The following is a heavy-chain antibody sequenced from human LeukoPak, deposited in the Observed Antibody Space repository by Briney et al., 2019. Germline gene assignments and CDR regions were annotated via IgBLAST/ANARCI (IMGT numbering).Heavy chain of an antibody. CDR3: ARPRRRGIRFLEWLPDYYYYMDV. Sequence: RPSETLSLTCTVSGGSISSSSYYWGWIRQPPGKGLEWIGSIYYSGSTYYNPSLKSRVTISVDTSKNQFSLKLSFVTAADTAVYYCARPRRRGIRFLEWLPDYYYYMDVWGKGTTVTVSS. J-gene: IGHJ6*03. CDR2: IYYSGST. CDR1: GGSISSSSYY. D-gene: IGHD3-3*01. V-gene: IGHV4-39*01.